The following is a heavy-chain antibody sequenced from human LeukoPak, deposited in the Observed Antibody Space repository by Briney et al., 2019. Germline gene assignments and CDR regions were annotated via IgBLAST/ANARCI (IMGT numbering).Heavy chain of an antibody. J-gene: IGHJ4*02. CDR3: ANVFSVGSYVGTYLWDY. CDR1: GFTFSNYA. Sequence: GGSLRLSCAASGFTFSNYAMTWVRQAPGKGLEWVSAIRDSGDSTYYTDSVKGRFTISRDNSKNTLYLQMNSLRAEDTAVYYCANVFSVGSYVGTYLWDYWGQGTLVTVSS. V-gene: IGHV3-23*01. CDR2: IRDSGDST. D-gene: IGHD3-16*01.